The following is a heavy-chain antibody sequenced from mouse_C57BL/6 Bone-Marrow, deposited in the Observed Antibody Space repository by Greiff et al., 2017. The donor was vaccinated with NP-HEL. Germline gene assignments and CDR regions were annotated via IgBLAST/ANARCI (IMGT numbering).Heavy chain of an antibody. Sequence: VQGVESGAELVKPGASVKISCKASGYAFSSYWMNWVKQRPGKGLEWIGQIYPGDGDTNYNGKFKGKATLTADKSSSTAYMQLSSLTSEDSAVYFCARLTAQATAWFAYWGQGTLVTVSA. CDR1: GYAFSSYW. V-gene: IGHV1-80*01. CDR2: IYPGDGDT. J-gene: IGHJ3*01. D-gene: IGHD3-2*02. CDR3: ARLTAQATAWFAY.